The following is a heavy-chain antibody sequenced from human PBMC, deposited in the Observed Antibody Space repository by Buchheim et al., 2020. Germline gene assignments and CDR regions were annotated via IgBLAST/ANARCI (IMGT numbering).Heavy chain of an antibody. CDR2: ISYDGSNK. D-gene: IGHD5-24*01. V-gene: IGHV3-30*18. J-gene: IGHJ4*02. Sequence: QVQLVESGGGVVQPGRSLRLSCAASGFTFSSYGMHWVRQAPGKGLEWVAVISYDGSNKYYADSVKGRFTIYRDNSKNTLYLQINSLRAEDTAVYYCAKDHMATISPVLPRPADYWGQGTL. CDR3: AKDHMATISPVLPRPADY. CDR1: GFTFSSYG.